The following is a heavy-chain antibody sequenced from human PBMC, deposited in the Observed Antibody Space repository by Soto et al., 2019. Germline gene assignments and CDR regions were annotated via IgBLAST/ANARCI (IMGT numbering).Heavy chain of an antibody. V-gene: IGHV3-74*02. J-gene: IGHJ4*02. Sequence: EVQLVESGGGLVQPGGSLRLSCAASGFTFSSNWMHWVRQAPGKGLVWVSGINSDGSITSYADSVKGQFTISRDNAKNTLYLQMNSLRVEDTAVYYCARGSSSWYVSFDYWGQGTLVTVSS. D-gene: IGHD6-13*01. CDR2: INSDGSIT. CDR1: GFTFSSNW. CDR3: ARGSSSWYVSFDY.